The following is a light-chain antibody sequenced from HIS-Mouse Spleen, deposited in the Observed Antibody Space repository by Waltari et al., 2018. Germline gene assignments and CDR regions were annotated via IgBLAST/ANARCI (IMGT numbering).Light chain of an antibody. CDR2: EDS. Sequence: SYELPQPPSVSVSPGQTARITPSADALPKKYAYWYQQKSGQAPVLVIYEDSKRPSGIPERFSGSSSGTMATLTISGAQVEDEADYYCYSTDSSGNHRRVFGGGTKLTVL. CDR3: YSTDSSGNHRRV. V-gene: IGLV3-10*01. J-gene: IGLJ3*02. CDR1: ALPKKY.